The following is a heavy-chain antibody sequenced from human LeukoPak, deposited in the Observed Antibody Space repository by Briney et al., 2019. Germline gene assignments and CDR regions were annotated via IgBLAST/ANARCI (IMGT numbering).Heavy chain of an antibody. CDR3: ARDPPPEGVRTDY. J-gene: IGHJ4*02. Sequence: PSQTLSLTCTVSGGSISSGGYYWSWIRQPPGKGLEWIGYIYHSGSTYYNPSLKSRVTISVDRSKNQFSLKLSSVTAADTAVYYCARDPPPEGVRTDYWGQGTLVTVSS. V-gene: IGHV4-30-2*01. CDR1: GGSISSGGYY. D-gene: IGHD1-14*01. CDR2: IYHSGST.